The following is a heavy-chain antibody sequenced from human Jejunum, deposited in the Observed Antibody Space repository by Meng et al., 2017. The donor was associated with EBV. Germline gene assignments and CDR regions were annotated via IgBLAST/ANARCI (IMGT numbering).Heavy chain of an antibody. J-gene: IGHJ4*02. V-gene: IGHV7-4-1*02. D-gene: IGHD2-21*02. CDR3: ASDISTATFGY. Sequence: QVQLVEAGGGLKEPGGLMKVSCKASEYTFSRYAMNWVRQAPGQGLEWMGWINTRTGNPAYAQGFTGRFVFSLDTSVSTAYLQISSLKAEDTAVYYCASDISTATFGYWGQGTLVTVSS. CDR1: EYTFSRYA. CDR2: INTRTGNP.